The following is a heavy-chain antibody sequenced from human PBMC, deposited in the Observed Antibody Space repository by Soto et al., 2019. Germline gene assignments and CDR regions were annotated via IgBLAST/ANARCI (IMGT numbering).Heavy chain of an antibody. CDR2: ISGSGGST. D-gene: IGHD2-8*02. CDR3: AKDGWIMVVLAANHFEY. V-gene: IGHV3-23*01. CDR1: GFTFSSYA. Sequence: EVQLLESGGGLVQPGGSLRLSCAASGFTFSSYAMSWVRQAPGKGLEWVSAISGSGGSTYYADSGKGRFTISRDTSKNTLYLQMNSLRAEDTAVYYCAKDGWIMVVLAANHFEYWGQGTLVTVSS. J-gene: IGHJ4*02.